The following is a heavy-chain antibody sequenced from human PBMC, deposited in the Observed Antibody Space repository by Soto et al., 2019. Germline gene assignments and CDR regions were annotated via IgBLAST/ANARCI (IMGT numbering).Heavy chain of an antibody. CDR3: ARSTGPSTRTFDI. CDR1: GYTFTGYY. CDR2: INPNSGGT. J-gene: IGHJ3*02. V-gene: IGHV1-2*04. Sequence: ASVKVSCKASGYTFTGYYMHWVRQAPGQGLEWMGWINPNSGGTNYAQKFQGWVTMTRDTSISTAYMELSRLRSDDTAVYYCARSTGPSTRTFDIWGQGTMVTVSS. D-gene: IGHD3-10*01.